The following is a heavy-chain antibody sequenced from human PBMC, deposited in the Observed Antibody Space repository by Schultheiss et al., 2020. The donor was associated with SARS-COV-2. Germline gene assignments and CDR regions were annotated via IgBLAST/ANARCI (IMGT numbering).Heavy chain of an antibody. CDR3: ARFPLQYSSSWEEWWFDP. V-gene: IGHV4-38-2*02. CDR1: GYSISSGYY. D-gene: IGHD6-13*01. CDR2: MYHSGST. J-gene: IGHJ5*02. Sequence: SETLSLTCTVSGYSISSGYYWGWIRQPPGKGLEWIGSMYHSGSTYYNPSLRSRVTINVDTSKNRFSLHLTSVTAADTAVYYCARFPLQYSSSWEEWWFDPWGQGTLVTVSS.